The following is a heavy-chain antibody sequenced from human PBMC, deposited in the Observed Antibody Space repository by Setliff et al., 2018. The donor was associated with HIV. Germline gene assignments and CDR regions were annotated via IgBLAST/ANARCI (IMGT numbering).Heavy chain of an antibody. Sequence: GGSLRLSCAASGLAVGANYMSWVRQAPGKGLECVSIFYSGGSTYYSDSVKGRFTISRDKSKNSLYLQMNSLRAEDTAVYYCARDSTDPWKTNYRNSFDPWGQGTLVTVSS. D-gene: IGHD1-1*01. CDR3: ARDSTDPWKTNYRNSFDP. CDR1: GLAVGANY. J-gene: IGHJ5*02. CDR2: FYSGGST. V-gene: IGHV3-53*01.